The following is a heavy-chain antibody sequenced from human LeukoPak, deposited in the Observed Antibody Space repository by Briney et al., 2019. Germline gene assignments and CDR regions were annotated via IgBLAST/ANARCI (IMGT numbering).Heavy chain of an antibody. V-gene: IGHV3-23*01. CDR2: ISGSGGGT. CDR1: GFTFSSYG. CDR3: APRITMVRGVIPLGV. J-gene: IGHJ6*04. D-gene: IGHD3-10*01. Sequence: GGSLRLSCAASGFTFSSYGMSWVHQAPGKGLEWVSGISGSGGGTYYADSVKGRSTISRDDSKNTLYLQMNSLRAEDTAVYYCAPRITMVRGVIPLGVWGKGTTVTISS.